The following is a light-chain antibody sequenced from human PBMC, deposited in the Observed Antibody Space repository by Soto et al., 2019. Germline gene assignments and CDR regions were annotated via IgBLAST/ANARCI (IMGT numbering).Light chain of an antibody. V-gene: IGKV3-20*01. J-gene: IGKJ1*01. CDR1: HSVRSSH. Sequence: EIVLTQSPGTLSLSPGERATLSCRASHSVRSSHLVWYQQKPGQAPRLLIYGASSRATGIPDRFSGSGSGTDFTLTISRLEPEDFAVYSCQQYSSSPATFGQGTKVDIK. CDR2: GAS. CDR3: QQYSSSPAT.